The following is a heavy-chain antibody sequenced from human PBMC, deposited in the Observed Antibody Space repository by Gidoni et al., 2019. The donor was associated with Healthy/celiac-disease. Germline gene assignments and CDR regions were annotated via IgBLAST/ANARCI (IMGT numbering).Heavy chain of an antibody. Sequence: QESGPGLVKPSESMSLTCTVSGGSISSYYGSWIRQPAGKGLEWIGRIYTRGSTNYNPSLKSRVTMSVDTSKNQFSLKLSSVTAADTAVYYCARDDDSSGYYWDWFDPWGQGTLVTVSS. J-gene: IGHJ5*02. CDR2: IYTRGST. D-gene: IGHD3-22*01. CDR3: ARDDDSSGYYWDWFDP. CDR1: GGSISSYY. V-gene: IGHV4-4*07.